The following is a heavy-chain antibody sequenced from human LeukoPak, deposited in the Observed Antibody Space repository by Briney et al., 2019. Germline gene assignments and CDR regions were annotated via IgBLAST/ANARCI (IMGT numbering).Heavy chain of an antibody. CDR1: GYSFTSYL. V-gene: IGHV5-51*01. Sequence: GESLKISCKASGYSFTSYLIAWVRQMPGKGLEWMGIIYPGDSDTRYSPSFQGQVSISVDKSISTAYLQWSSLKASDTAMYYCARRDLNWNYDAFDIWGQGTMVTVSS. J-gene: IGHJ3*02. D-gene: IGHD1-7*01. CDR3: ARRDLNWNYDAFDI. CDR2: IYPGDSDT.